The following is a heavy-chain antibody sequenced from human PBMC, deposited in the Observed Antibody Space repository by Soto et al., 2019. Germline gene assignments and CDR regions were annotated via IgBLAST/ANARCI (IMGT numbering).Heavy chain of an antibody. CDR2: INSDGSST. CDR3: VRVGAGWAFDI. Sequence: EVQVVESGGGLVPPGGSLRLSCAASGFIFSSHWFHWARQAPGKGLVWVSRINSDGSSTTYADSVKGRFTISRDNAKNTVYLQMNSLRAEDTAVYYCVRVGAGWAFDIWGQGTMVTVSS. D-gene: IGHD3-3*01. V-gene: IGHV3-74*01. CDR1: GFIFSSHW. J-gene: IGHJ3*02.